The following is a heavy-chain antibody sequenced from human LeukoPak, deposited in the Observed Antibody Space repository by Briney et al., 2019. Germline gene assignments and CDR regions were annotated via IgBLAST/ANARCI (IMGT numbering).Heavy chain of an antibody. CDR1: GGSIRNYY. V-gene: IGHV4-59*12. J-gene: IGHJ5*02. CDR3: VRGDYTDGGRNWFDP. Sequence: SETLSLTCTVSGGSIRNYYWSWIRQPPGKGLEWIGYISYSVSTNYNPSLKSRVTISVDMSKNHFSLRLTSVTAADTAFYYCVRGDYTDGGRNWFDPWGQGILVTVSS. CDR2: ISYSVST. D-gene: IGHD4-11*01.